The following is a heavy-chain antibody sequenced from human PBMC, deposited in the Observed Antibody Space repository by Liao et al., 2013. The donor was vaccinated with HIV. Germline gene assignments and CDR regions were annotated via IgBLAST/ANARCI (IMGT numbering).Heavy chain of an antibody. D-gene: IGHD3-3*01. Sequence: QVHLHESGPGLVKPSETLSLTCTVSTGSITTYYWNWIRQPAGKGLEWIGRVYASGTVNYNPSLRSRVTLSLDTSKNQVSLKLNSLTAADTAVYFCARGEWSGRFDYWGRGTRGHRLL. CDR3: ARGEWSGRFDY. CDR2: VYASGTV. CDR1: TGSITTYY. J-gene: IGHJ4*02. V-gene: IGHV4-4*07.